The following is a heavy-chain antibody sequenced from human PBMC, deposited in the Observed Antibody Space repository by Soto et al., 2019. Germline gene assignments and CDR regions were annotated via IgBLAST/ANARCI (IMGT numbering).Heavy chain of an antibody. D-gene: IGHD6-13*01. Sequence: GESLKISCKGSGYSFTSYWIGWVRQMPGKGLEWMGIIYPGDSDTRYSPSFQGQVTISADKSISTAYLQWSSLKASDTAMYYCARGRSSSWYVLWFDPWGQGTLVTVSS. V-gene: IGHV5-51*01. J-gene: IGHJ5*02. CDR1: GYSFTSYW. CDR3: ARGRSSSWYVLWFDP. CDR2: IYPGDSDT.